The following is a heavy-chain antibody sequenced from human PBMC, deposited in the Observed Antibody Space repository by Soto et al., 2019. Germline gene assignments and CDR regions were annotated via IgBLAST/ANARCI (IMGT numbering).Heavy chain of an antibody. J-gene: IGHJ4*02. D-gene: IGHD6-13*01. CDR1: GFTFSSYA. V-gene: IGHV3-23*01. CDR3: AKDALSTSWYEFDY. Sequence: PGGSLRLSCAATGFTFSSYAMSWVRQAPGKGLEWVSVISGSGGGTYYADSVKGRFTISRDKSKNTLYLQMNSLRGEDTAVYYCAKDALSTSWYEFDYWGQGTLVTVSS. CDR2: ISGSGGGT.